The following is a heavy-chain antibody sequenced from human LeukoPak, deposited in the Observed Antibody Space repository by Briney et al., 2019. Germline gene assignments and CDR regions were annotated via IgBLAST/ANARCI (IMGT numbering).Heavy chain of an antibody. CDR1: GYSFTDYY. J-gene: IGHJ5*02. Sequence: ASVKVSCKASGYSFTDYYMHWVRQAPGQGLEWMGWINPNSGGTNYAQKFQGRVSMTRDRSSSTAYMEMTRLRKDDTAVYYCARVTVVTLGYNWFDPWGQGTLVT. D-gene: IGHD4-23*01. CDR2: INPNSGGT. CDR3: ARVTVVTLGYNWFDP. V-gene: IGHV1-2*02.